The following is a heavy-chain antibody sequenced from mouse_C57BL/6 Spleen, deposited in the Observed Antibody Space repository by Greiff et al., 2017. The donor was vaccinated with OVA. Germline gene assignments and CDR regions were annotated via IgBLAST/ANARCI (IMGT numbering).Heavy chain of an antibody. CDR3: ARSWVYGSSYDY. D-gene: IGHD1-1*01. V-gene: IGHV1-82*01. Sequence: VKLQESGPELVKPGASVKISCKASGYAFSSSWMNWVKQRPGKGLEWIGRIYPGDGDTNYNGKFKGKATLTADKSSSTAYMQLSSLTSEDSAVYFCARSWVYGSSYDYWGQGTTLTVSS. J-gene: IGHJ2*01. CDR1: GYAFSSSW. CDR2: IYPGDGDT.